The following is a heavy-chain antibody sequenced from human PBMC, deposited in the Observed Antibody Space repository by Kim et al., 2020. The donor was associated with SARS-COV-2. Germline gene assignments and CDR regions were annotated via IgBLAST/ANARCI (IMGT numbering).Heavy chain of an antibody. D-gene: IGHD2-15*01. CDR3: TSGNICRGGSCYDF. CDR1: GYNFITQW. CDR2: ILPADSDT. J-gene: IGHJ4*02. Sequence: GESLKISCQVFGYNFITQWIAWVRQTPGKGLEWMGVILPADSDTTYSPSFQGQVTISVDKSISTMYLQWNSLKASDTAIYYCTSGNICRGGSCYDFWGQGTLVTVSS. V-gene: IGHV5-51*01.